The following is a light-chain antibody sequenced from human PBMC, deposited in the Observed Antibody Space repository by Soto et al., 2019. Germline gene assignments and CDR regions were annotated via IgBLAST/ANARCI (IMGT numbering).Light chain of an antibody. CDR3: CSYAGRYTYV. Sequence: QSVLTQPRSVSGSPGQSVTISCTGTSSDVGAYNYVSWYQQHPGKAPKLMIYDVSKRPSGVPDRLSGSKSGNTASLTISGLQADDEADYYCCSYAGRYTYVFGTGTQLTVL. V-gene: IGLV2-11*01. J-gene: IGLJ1*01. CDR1: SSDVGAYNY. CDR2: DVS.